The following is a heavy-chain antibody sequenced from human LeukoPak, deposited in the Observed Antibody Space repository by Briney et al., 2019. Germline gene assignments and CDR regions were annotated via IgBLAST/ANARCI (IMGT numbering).Heavy chain of an antibody. CDR1: GGSISSGGYY. D-gene: IGHD6-13*01. CDR2: IYHSGST. J-gene: IGHJ4*02. Sequence: SETLSLTCTVSGGSISSGGYYWSWIRQPPGKGLEWIGYIYHSGSTYYNPSLKSRVTISVDRSKNQFSLKLSSVTAADTAVYYCASRIAAAATFDYWGQGTLVTVSS. V-gene: IGHV4-30-2*01. CDR3: ASRIAAAATFDY.